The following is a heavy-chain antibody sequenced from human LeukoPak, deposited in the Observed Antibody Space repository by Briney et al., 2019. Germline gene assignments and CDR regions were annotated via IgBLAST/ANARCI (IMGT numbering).Heavy chain of an antibody. J-gene: IGHJ4*02. Sequence: GGSLRLSCAASGFTFSSYGMSWVRQAPGKGLEWVSVIYSGGSTYYADSVKGRFTISRDNSKNTLYLQMNSLRAEDTAVFYCATFPYYFDSSGSYYFDFWGQGTLVTVSS. D-gene: IGHD3-22*01. CDR3: ATFPYYFDSSGSYYFDF. CDR2: IYSGGST. V-gene: IGHV3-66*01. CDR1: GFTFSSYG.